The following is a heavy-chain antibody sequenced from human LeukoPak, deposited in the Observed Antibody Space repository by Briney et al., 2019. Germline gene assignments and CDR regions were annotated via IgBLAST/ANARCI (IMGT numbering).Heavy chain of an antibody. CDR2: IYYSGST. D-gene: IGHD2-15*01. J-gene: IGHJ4*02. Sequence: SEALSLTCTVSGGSISSSSYYWGWIRQPPGKGLEWIGSIYYSGSTYYNPSLKSRVTISVDTSKNQFSLKLSSVTAADTAVYYCARLMSCSGGSCYTFDYWGQGTLVIVSS. CDR1: GGSISSSSYY. CDR3: ARLMSCSGGSCYTFDY. V-gene: IGHV4-39*01.